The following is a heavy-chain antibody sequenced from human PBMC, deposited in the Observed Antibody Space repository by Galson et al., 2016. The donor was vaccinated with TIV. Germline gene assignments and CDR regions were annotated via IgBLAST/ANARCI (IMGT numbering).Heavy chain of an antibody. CDR2: INPSGGNT. D-gene: IGHD6-19*01. Sequence: SVKVSCKASGYNFTNYYMHWVRQAPEQGLEWMGIINPSGGNTRYAQKFQGRVTMTRDTSTSTIYMELSSLRSEDTAVYYCARFVAVAGTERYYGMDVWGQGTTVTVSS. CDR3: ARFVAVAGTERYYGMDV. V-gene: IGHV1-46*01. J-gene: IGHJ6*02. CDR1: GYNFTNYY.